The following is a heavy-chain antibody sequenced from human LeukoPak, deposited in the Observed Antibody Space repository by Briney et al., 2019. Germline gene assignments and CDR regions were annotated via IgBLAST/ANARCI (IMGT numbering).Heavy chain of an antibody. CDR1: GYTLPELS. V-gene: IGHV1-24*01. J-gene: IGHJ4*02. CDR3: ATAPPMATITDYFDY. Sequence: ASVKVSCKVSGYTLPELSMHWVRQAPGKGLEGMGGFDPEDGETIYAQKFQGRVTMTEDTSTDTAYMELSSLRSEDTAVYYCATAPPMATITDYFDYWGQGTLVTVSS. D-gene: IGHD5-24*01. CDR2: FDPEDGET.